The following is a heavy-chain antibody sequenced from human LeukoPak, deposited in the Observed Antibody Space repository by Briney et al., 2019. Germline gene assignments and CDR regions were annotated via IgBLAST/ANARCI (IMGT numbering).Heavy chain of an antibody. V-gene: IGHV1-46*01. CDR3: ASWDYYDSSGYVT. D-gene: IGHD3-22*01. CDR1: GHTFIIYY. CDR2: INPSGGNT. Sequence: ASVKVSCKASGHTFIIYYIHWVRQAPGQGLEWMGLINPSGGNTFYAQKFQGRVTMTRDTSTSTAYMELRSLRSDDTAVYYRASWDYYDSSGYVTWGQGTLVTVSS. J-gene: IGHJ4*02.